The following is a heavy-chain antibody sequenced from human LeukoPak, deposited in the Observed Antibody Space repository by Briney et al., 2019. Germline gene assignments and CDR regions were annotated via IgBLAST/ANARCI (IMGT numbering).Heavy chain of an antibody. CDR1: GGSISSYY. J-gene: IGHJ6*03. CDR2: IYYRGST. D-gene: IGHD4-17*01. CDR3: ARGTYGDYVYYYYYMDV. V-gene: IGHV4-59*01. Sequence: SETLSLTCTVSGGSISSYYWSWIRQSPGKGLEWIGYIYYRGSTNYNPSLKSRVTISVDKSKNQFSLKLSSVTAADTAVYYCARGTYGDYVYYYYYMDVWGKGTTVTVSS.